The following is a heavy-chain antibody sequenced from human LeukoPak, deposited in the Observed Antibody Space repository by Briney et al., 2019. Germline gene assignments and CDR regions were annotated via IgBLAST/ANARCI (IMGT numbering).Heavy chain of an antibody. CDR2: IYYSGST. J-gene: IGHJ6*03. V-gene: IGHV4-59*01. Sequence: SETLSLTCTVSGGSISSYYWSWIRQPPGKGLEWIGHIYYSGSTNYNPSLKSRVTISVDTSKNQFSLKLSSVTAADTAVYYCARVGGFGAYYYYYYYMDVWGKGTTVTISS. CDR1: GGSISSYY. CDR3: ARVGGFGAYYYYYYYMDV. D-gene: IGHD3-10*01.